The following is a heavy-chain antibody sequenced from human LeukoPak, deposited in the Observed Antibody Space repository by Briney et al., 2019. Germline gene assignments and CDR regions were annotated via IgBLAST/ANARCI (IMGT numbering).Heavy chain of an antibody. Sequence: ASVKVSCKASGYTFTGYYMHWVRQAPGQGLEWMGWISAYNGNTNYAQKLQGRVTMTTDTSTSTAYMELRSLRSDDTAVYYCARKAGQYDAFDIWGQGTMVTVSS. J-gene: IGHJ3*02. CDR1: GYTFTGYY. CDR3: ARKAGQYDAFDI. CDR2: ISAYNGNT. V-gene: IGHV1-18*04. D-gene: IGHD4-11*01.